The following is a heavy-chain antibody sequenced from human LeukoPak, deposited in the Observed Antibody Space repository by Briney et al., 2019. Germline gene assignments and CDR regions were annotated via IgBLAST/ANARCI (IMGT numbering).Heavy chain of an antibody. CDR2: FHYSGTT. CDR1: GASISSDY. D-gene: IGHD3-22*01. Sequence: SETLSLTCTVSGASISSDYWSWIRQPPGKGLEWIGCFHYSGTTNYNPSLKSRVTMSVDTSKNQFSLRLSSVTAADTAVYYCARVTGYMIEDYFDYWGQGTLVTVSS. V-gene: IGHV4-59*01. CDR3: ARVTGYMIEDYFDY. J-gene: IGHJ4*02.